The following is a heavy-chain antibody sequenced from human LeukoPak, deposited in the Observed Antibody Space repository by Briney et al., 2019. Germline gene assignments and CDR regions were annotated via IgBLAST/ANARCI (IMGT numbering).Heavy chain of an antibody. J-gene: IGHJ3*02. CDR3: ARGNDGPGHAFDI. V-gene: IGHV3-64*04. Sequence: GGSLRLSCSASGFTFSSYAMHWVRQAPGKGLEYVSAISSNGGSTYYADPVKGRFTISRDNSKNTLYLQMNSLRAEDTAVYYCARGNDGPGHAFDIWGQGTMVTVSS. CDR1: GFTFSSYA. CDR2: ISSNGGST.